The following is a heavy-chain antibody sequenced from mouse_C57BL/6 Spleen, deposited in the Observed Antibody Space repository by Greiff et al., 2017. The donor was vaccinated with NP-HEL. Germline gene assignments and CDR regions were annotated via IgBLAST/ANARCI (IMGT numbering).Heavy chain of an antibody. Sequence: QVQLQQPGAELVKPGASVKMSCKASGYTFTSYWITWVKQRPGQGLEWIGDIYPGSGSTNYNEKFKSKATLTVDTSSSTAYMQLSSLTSEDSAVYYCARSDGYYRDFDVWGTGTTVTVSS. V-gene: IGHV1-55*01. CDR2: IYPGSGST. CDR3: ARSDGYYRDFDV. J-gene: IGHJ1*03. D-gene: IGHD2-3*01. CDR1: GYTFTSYW.